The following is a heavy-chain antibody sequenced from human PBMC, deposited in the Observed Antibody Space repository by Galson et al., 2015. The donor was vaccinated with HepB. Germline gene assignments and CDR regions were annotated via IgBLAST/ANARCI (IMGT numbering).Heavy chain of an antibody. CDR1: GFTFDDYA. Sequence: SLRLSCAASGFTFDDYAMHWVRQAPGKGLEWVSGISWNSGSIGYADSVKGRFTISRDNAKNSLYLQMNSLRAEDTALYYCAKTKSQAQGAFDIWGQGTTVTVSS. J-gene: IGHJ3*02. CDR2: ISWNSGSI. V-gene: IGHV3-9*01. CDR3: AKTKSQAQGAFDI.